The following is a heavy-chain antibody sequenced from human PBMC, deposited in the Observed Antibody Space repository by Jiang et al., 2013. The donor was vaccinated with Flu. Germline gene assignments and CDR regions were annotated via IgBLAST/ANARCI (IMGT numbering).Heavy chain of an antibody. CDR3: AATSSGWYSPLDY. D-gene: IGHD6-19*01. V-gene: IGHV1-24*01. J-gene: IGHJ4*02. Sequence: EVKKPGASVKVSCKVSGYTLTELSMHWVRQAPGKGLEWMGGFDPEDGETINAQNFQGRVTMTEDTSTDTAYMELSSLRSEDTAVYYCAATSSGWYSPLDYWGQGTLVTVSS. CDR1: GYTLTELS. CDR2: FDPEDGET.